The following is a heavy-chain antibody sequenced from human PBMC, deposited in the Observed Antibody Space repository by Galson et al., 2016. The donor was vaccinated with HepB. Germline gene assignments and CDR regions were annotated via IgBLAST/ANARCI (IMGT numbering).Heavy chain of an antibody. J-gene: IGHJ4*02. Sequence: SLRLSCAASGFMLTRYDMSWVRQAPGKGLEWVSTFSNRGGGATYADSVRGRFTISRDNSANTLYLQMSSLRAEDTAIYYCAKDRDRLYSSGRYFDCWGQGTRVTVSS. CDR3: AKDRDRLYSSGRYFDC. V-gene: IGHV3-23*01. CDR2: FSNRGGGA. D-gene: IGHD3-10*01. CDR1: GFMLTRYD.